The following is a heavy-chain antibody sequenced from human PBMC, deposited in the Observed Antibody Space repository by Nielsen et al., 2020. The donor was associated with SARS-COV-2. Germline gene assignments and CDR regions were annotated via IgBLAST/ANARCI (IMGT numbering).Heavy chain of an antibody. D-gene: IGHD4-17*01. CDR1: GYTFTGYY. V-gene: IGHV1-2*04. Sequence: ASVKVSCKASGYTFTGYYMHWVRQAPGQGLEWMGWINPNSGGTNYAQKFQGWVTMTRDTSISTAYMELSRLRSDDTAVYYCARTFSTVTNHFYYYYGMDVWGQGTTVTVSS. CDR2: INPNSGGT. J-gene: IGHJ6*02. CDR3: ARTFSTVTNHFYYYYGMDV.